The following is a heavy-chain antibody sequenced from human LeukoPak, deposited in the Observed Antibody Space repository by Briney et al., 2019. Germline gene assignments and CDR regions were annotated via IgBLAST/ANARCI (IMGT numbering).Heavy chain of an antibody. V-gene: IGHV4-30-4*08. J-gene: IGHJ4*02. CDR2: IYYSGST. Sequence: PSQTLSLTCTVSGGSISSGDYYWSWIRQPPGKGLEWIGYIYYSGSTYYNPALKSRVTISVDTSKNQFSLKLSPVTAADTAVYYCARVPPYDFWSGYFDYWGQGTLVTVSS. D-gene: IGHD3-3*01. CDR3: ARVPPYDFWSGYFDY. CDR1: GGSISSGDYY.